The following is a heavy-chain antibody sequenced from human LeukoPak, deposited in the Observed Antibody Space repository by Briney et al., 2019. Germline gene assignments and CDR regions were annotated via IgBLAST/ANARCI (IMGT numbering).Heavy chain of an antibody. J-gene: IGHJ4*02. CDR3: AKEHGSGSYFDY. Sequence: PGGSLRLSCAASGFTFSNYNMNWVRQAPGKGLEWVSYISSTSNTVYYGDSVKGRFTISRDNAKSSLFLHMNSLRDEDTAVYYCAKEHGSGSYFDYWGQGTLVTVSS. V-gene: IGHV3-48*02. CDR2: ISSTSNTV. CDR1: GFTFSNYN. D-gene: IGHD3-10*01.